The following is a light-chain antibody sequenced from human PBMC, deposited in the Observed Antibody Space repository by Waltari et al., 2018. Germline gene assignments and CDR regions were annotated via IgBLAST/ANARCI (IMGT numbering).Light chain of an antibody. J-gene: IGLJ3*02. CDR2: SNN. CDR1: SSNIGRNT. V-gene: IGLV1-44*01. Sequence: QSVLTQPPSASGTPGQRVTISCSGSSSNIGRNTVNWYQQLPGTAPKVLIYSNNQRPSGVPDRCSGSKSGTSASLAISGLQSEDEADYYCAAWDDRLTGWVFGGGTKLTVL. CDR3: AAWDDRLTGWV.